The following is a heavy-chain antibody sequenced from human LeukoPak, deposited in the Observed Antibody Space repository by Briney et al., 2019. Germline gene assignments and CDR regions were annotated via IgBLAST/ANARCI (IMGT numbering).Heavy chain of an antibody. J-gene: IGHJ4*02. Sequence: GGSLRLSCAASGFTVSSNYMSWVRQAPGKGLEWVSVIYSGGSTYYADSVKGRFTISRDNSKNTLYLQMNSLRAEDTAVYYCAKVGSSDYYDSSGSFDYWGQGTLVTVSS. D-gene: IGHD3-22*01. V-gene: IGHV3-53*01. CDR2: IYSGGST. CDR3: AKVGSSDYYDSSGSFDY. CDR1: GFTVSSNY.